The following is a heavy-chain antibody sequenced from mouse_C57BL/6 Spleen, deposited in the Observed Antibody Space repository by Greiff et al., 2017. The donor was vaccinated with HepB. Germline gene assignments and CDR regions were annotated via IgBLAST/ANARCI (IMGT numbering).Heavy chain of an antibody. V-gene: IGHV14-4*01. CDR2: IDPENGDT. CDR3: TTWDMIREAMDY. J-gene: IGHJ4*01. CDR1: GFNIKDDY. Sequence: EVQLQQSGAELVRPGASVKLSCTASGFNIKDDYMHWVKQRPEQGLEWIGWIDPENGDTEYASKFQGKATITADTSSNTAYLQLSSLTSEDTAVYYCTTWDMIREAMDYWGQGTSVTVSS. D-gene: IGHD2-4*01.